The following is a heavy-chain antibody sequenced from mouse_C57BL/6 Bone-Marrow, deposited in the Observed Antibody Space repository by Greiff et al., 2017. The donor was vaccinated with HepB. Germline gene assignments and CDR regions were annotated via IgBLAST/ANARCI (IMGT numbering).Heavy chain of an antibody. J-gene: IGHJ3*01. CDR1: GYTFTSYW. V-gene: IGHV1-64*01. CDR2: IHPNSGST. D-gene: IGHD2-1*01. CDR3: ARWSYGNYVGFAY. Sequence: QVQLQQSGAELVKPGASVKLSCKASGYTFTSYWMHWVKQRPGQGLEWIGMIHPNSGSTNYNEKFKSKATLTVDKSSSTAYMQLSSLTSEDSAVYYCARWSYGNYVGFAYWGQGTLVTVSA.